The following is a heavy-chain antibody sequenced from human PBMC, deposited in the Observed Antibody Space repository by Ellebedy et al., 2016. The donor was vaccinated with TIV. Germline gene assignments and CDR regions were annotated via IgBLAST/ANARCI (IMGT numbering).Heavy chain of an antibody. Sequence: GESLKISCVVSGFTFSTYAMRWFRQAPGKGLEWVSALTTGGVTFYADSVKGRFTISRDSSKNTLYLQMNSLRVEDTAIYYCAKFRVFSWFGDFTDYWGQGTQVTVSS. CDR1: GFTFSTYA. CDR3: AKFRVFSWFGDFTDY. V-gene: IGHV3-23*01. D-gene: IGHD3-10*01. J-gene: IGHJ4*02. CDR2: LTTGGVT.